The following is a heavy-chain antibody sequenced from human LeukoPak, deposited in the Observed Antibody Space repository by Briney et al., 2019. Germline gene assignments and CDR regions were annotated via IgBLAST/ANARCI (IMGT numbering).Heavy chain of an antibody. J-gene: IGHJ4*02. Sequence: ASVKVSCKASGYTFTGYCMHWFRQAPGQGLEWMGWINPNSGGTNYAQKFQGRVTMTRDTSISTAYMELSRLRSDDTAVYYCARRTTGTTGTYYFDYWGQGTLVTVSS. CDR2: INPNSGGT. V-gene: IGHV1-2*02. CDR3: ARRTTGTTGTYYFDY. D-gene: IGHD1-1*01. CDR1: GYTFTGYC.